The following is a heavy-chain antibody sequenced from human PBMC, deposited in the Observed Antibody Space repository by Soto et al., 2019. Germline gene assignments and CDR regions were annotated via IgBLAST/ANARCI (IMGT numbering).Heavy chain of an antibody. D-gene: IGHD3-10*01. CDR3: ARLGTYYYGSGRQNPREDYYYYGMDV. CDR2: ISYDGSNK. Sequence: GGSLRLSCAASGFTFSSYAMHWVRQAPGKGLEWVAVISYDGSNKYYADSVKGRFTISRDNSKNTLYLQMNSLRAEDTAVYYCARLGTYYYGSGRQNPREDYYYYGMDVWGQGTTVTVSS. J-gene: IGHJ6*02. CDR1: GFTFSSYA. V-gene: IGHV3-30-3*01.